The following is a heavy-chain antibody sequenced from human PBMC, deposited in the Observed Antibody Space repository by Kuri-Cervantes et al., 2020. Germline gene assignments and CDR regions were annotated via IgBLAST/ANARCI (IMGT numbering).Heavy chain of an antibody. CDR2: INHSGST. D-gene: IGHD4-17*01. J-gene: IGHJ3*02. Sequence: SQTHALTCAVYGGSFSGYYWSWIRQPPGKGLEWVGEINHSGSTNYNPSLKSRVAISVDKSKKQFSLKLSSVTAADTAGYYCARNYGEYPHDAFDIWGQGTMVTVSS. CDR1: GGSFSGYY. CDR3: ARNYGEYPHDAFDI. V-gene: IGHV4-34*01.